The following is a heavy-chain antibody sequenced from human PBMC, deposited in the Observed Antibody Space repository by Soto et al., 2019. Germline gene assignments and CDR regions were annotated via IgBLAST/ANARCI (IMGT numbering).Heavy chain of an antibody. CDR2: IYYSGST. Sequence: SETLSLTCTVSGGSISSYYWSWIRQPPGKGLEWIGYIYYSGSTNYNPSLKSRVTISVDRSKNQFSLKLSSVTAADTAVYYCARRYSYVSMAVSGQGTTVTVSS. D-gene: IGHD5-12*01. CDR3: ARRYSYVSMAV. CDR1: GGSISSYY. J-gene: IGHJ6*02. V-gene: IGHV4-59*12.